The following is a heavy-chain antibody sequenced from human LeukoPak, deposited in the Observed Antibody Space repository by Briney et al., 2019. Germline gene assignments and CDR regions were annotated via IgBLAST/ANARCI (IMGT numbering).Heavy chain of an antibody. Sequence: PRGSLRLSCAASGVTFDNFAMNWVRQSQGQGLEWVSAISGGGSATYYADSVKGRFTISRDNSKNTLYLQMNSLRAEDTAVYYCAKNYDSSVYYSEGFDYWGQGTLVTVSS. V-gene: IGHV3-23*01. CDR3: AKNYDSSVYYSEGFDY. J-gene: IGHJ4*02. CDR2: ISGGGSAT. D-gene: IGHD3-22*01. CDR1: GVTFDNFA.